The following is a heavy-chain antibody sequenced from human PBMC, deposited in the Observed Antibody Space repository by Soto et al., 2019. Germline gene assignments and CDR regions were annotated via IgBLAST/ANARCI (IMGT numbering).Heavy chain of an antibody. D-gene: IGHD3-22*01. CDR2: INHSGST. CDR3: ARDSAGSSGRYAFDI. Sequence: PSETLSLTCGVYGGSFSGYYWSWIGQPPGKGLEWIGEINHSGSTNYNPSLKSRVSISVDTSKNQFSLKLSSVNAADTAVYYCARDSAGSSGRYAFDIWGQETMVT. CDR1: GGSFSGYY. V-gene: IGHV4-34*01. J-gene: IGHJ3*02.